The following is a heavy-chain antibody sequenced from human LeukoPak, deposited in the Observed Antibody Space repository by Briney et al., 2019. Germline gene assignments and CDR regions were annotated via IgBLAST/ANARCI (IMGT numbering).Heavy chain of an antibody. CDR2: INPAGSDT. J-gene: IGHJ4*02. CDR1: GFSFNHYW. CDR3: GRFGYVAAVDL. Sequence: GGSLRLSCAASGFSFNHYWMTWVRQAPGRGLEWVANINPAGSDTYYVDPVRGRFTISRDNPKNSVYLQMNSLRAEDPAVYSCGRFGYVAAVDLWGQGTLVTVSS. V-gene: IGHV3-7*01. D-gene: IGHD2-15*01.